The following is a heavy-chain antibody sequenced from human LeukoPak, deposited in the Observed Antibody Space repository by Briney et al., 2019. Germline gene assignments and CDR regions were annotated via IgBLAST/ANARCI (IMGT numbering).Heavy chain of an antibody. CDR3: ARLGSSSWYVGY. Sequence: PSETLSLTCTVSGGSISSSSYYWGWIRQPPGKGLEWIGSIYYSGSTYYNPSLKSRVTISVDTSKNQFSLKLSSVTAADTAMYYCARLGSSSWYVGYWGQGTLVTVSS. CDR2: IYYSGST. D-gene: IGHD6-13*01. V-gene: IGHV4-39*01. CDR1: GGSISSSSYY. J-gene: IGHJ4*02.